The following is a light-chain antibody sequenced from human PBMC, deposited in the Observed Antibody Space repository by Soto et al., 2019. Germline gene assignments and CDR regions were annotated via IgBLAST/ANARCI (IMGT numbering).Light chain of an antibody. CDR3: QQFDTLPPA. V-gene: IGKV1-33*01. Sequence: DIQMTQSPSSLSASVGDRVTISCQASQDISKYFNWYQQHPGKAPRLLIYDASSLDAGVPSRFSGSGSGTDFTFTIDSLQPEDIATYFCQQFDTLPPAFGQGTKLEIK. CDR2: DAS. CDR1: QDISKY. J-gene: IGKJ2*01.